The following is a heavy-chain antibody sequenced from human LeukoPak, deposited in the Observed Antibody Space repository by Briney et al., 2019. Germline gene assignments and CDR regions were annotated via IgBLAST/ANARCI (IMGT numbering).Heavy chain of an antibody. D-gene: IGHD2-8*01. CDR1: GFTLSSYS. CDR3: ARANQFDY. V-gene: IGHV3-48*02. Sequence: PAGSLRLSCAASGFTLSSYSMNWVRQAPGKGLEWVSYISGSSLTIYYADSVKGRFTISRDKAKNSLYLQMNSLRDEDTAVYHCARANQFDYWGQGTLVTVSS. CDR2: ISGSSLTI. J-gene: IGHJ4*02.